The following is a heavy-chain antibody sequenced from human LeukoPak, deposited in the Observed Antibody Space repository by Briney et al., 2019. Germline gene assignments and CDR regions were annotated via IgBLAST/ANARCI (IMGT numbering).Heavy chain of an antibody. CDR3: ARGLVGYCSSTSCYSWFDP. Sequence: SGTLSLTCAVSGGSISSSNWWSWVRQPPGQGLEWIGEIYHSGSTNYNPSLKSRVTISVDKSKNQFSPKLSSVTAADTAVYYCARGLVGYCSSTSCYSWFDPWGQGTLVTVSS. J-gene: IGHJ5*02. V-gene: IGHV4-4*02. D-gene: IGHD2-2*01. CDR2: IYHSGST. CDR1: GGSISSSNW.